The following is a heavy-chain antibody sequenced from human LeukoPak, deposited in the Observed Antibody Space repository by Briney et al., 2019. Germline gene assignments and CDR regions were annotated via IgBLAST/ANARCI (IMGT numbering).Heavy chain of an antibody. D-gene: IGHD6-6*01. V-gene: IGHV7-4-1*02. Sequence: ASVKVSFKASGYTFTIYAMNWVRQAPGQGLEWVGWINTNTGNPTYAQGFTGRFVFSLDTSVNTAYLQINNLETEATAVYYCARTSSTSFLHDPWGQGTLVAVSS. CDR2: INTNTGNP. CDR3: ARTSSTSFLHDP. J-gene: IGHJ5*02. CDR1: GYTFTIYA.